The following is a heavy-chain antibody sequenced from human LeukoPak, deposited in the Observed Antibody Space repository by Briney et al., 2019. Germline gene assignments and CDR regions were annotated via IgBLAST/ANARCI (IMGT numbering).Heavy chain of an antibody. CDR1: SGSTSSYY. CDR2: INYSGST. D-gene: IGHD4-17*01. Sequence: SETLSLTCTVSSGSTSSYYWSWIRQPPGKGLEWIGYINYSGSTYNPSLKSRVTMSVDTSKNQFSLKLRSVTAADTAVYYCARVVYGDYAGDIYNWFDPWGQGTQVTVSS. J-gene: IGHJ5*02. V-gene: IGHV4-59*01. CDR3: ARVVYGDYAGDIYNWFDP.